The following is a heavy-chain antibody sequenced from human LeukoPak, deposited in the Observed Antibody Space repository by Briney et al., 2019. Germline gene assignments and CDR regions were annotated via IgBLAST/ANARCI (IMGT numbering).Heavy chain of an antibody. CDR3: AREVGIAARPFDY. D-gene: IGHD6-6*01. CDR2: TYYSGST. Sequence: SETLSLTCTVSGGSVSSGSYYWSWIRQPPGKGLEWIGYTYYSGSTNYNPSLKSRVTISVDTSKNQFSLKLSSVTAADTAVYYCAREVGIAARPFDYWGQGTLVTVSS. CDR1: GGSVSSGSYY. V-gene: IGHV4-61*01. J-gene: IGHJ4*02.